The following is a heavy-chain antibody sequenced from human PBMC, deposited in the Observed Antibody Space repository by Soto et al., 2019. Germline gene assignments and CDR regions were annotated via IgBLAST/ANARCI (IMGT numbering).Heavy chain of an antibody. D-gene: IGHD3-22*01. CDR3: TRAWDRSSFIRSSYGMDV. CDR1: GFTVSSNY. J-gene: IGHJ6*02. Sequence: GGSPRLSCAASGFTVSSNYMSWVRQAPGKGLEWVSVIYSAGSTYYADSVKGRFTISRNNSKNTLYLQMNSLRAEDTAVYYCTRAWDRSSFIRSSYGMDVWGQGTTVTVSS. V-gene: IGHV3-66*01. CDR2: IYSAGST.